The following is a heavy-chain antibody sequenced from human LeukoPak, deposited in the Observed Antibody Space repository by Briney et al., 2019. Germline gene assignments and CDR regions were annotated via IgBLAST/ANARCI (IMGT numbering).Heavy chain of an antibody. Sequence: PGGSLRLSCAGSGFNFRSYGMDWVRQAPGKGLEWVAFVHYAAFNEYYADSVKGRFTISRDNAKNSLYLQMNSLRAEDTAVYYCASLTITLPDEYWGQGTLVTVSS. CDR3: ASLTITLPDEY. V-gene: IGHV3-30*02. CDR2: VHYAAFNE. J-gene: IGHJ4*02. D-gene: IGHD5-12*01. CDR1: GFNFRSYG.